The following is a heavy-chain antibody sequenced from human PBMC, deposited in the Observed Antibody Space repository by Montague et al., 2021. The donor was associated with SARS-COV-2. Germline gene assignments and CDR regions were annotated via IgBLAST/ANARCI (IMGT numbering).Heavy chain of an antibody. CDR2: IYYSGST. CDR1: GGSISSSSYY. V-gene: IGHV4-39*07. Sequence: SETLSLTCTVSGGSISSSSYYWGWTRQPPGKGLEWIGSIYYSGSTYYNPSLKSRVTISVDTSKNQFSLKLSPVTAAGTAVYYCARVGRQQLVRLSGMDVWGQGTTVTVSS. D-gene: IGHD6-13*01. CDR3: ARVGRQQLVRLSGMDV. J-gene: IGHJ6*02.